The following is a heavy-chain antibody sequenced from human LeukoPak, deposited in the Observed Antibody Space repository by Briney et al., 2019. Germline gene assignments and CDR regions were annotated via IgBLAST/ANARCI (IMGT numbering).Heavy chain of an antibody. V-gene: IGHV4-34*01. D-gene: IGHD4-17*01. CDR1: GGSFSGYY. CDR2: INHSGST. J-gene: IGHJ4*02. Sequence: SETLSLTCAVYGGSFSGYYWSWIRQPPGKGLEWIGEINHSGSTNYNPSLKSRVTISVDTSKNQFSLKLSSVTAADTAVYYCAQLRYYYFDYWGQGTLVTVSS. CDR3: AQLRYYYFDY.